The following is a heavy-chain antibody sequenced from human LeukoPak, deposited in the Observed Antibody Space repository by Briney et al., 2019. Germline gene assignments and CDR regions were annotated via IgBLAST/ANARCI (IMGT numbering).Heavy chain of an antibody. CDR2: IYYSGST. CDR1: GGSISSYY. Sequence: SETLSLTCTVSGGSISSYYWSWIRQPPVKGLEWIGYIYYSGSTNYNPSLKSRVTISVDTSKNQFSLKLSSVTAADTAVYYCARGGYGDDFDYWGQGTLVTVSS. D-gene: IGHD4-17*01. V-gene: IGHV4-59*01. CDR3: ARGGYGDDFDY. J-gene: IGHJ4*02.